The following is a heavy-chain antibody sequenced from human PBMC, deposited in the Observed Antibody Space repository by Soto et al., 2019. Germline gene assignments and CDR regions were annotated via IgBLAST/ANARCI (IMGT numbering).Heavy chain of an antibody. J-gene: IGHJ4*02. CDR2: IKQDGSEK. Sequence: PGGSLRLSCAASGFTFSSYWMSWVRQAPGRGLEWVANIKQDGSEKYYVDSVKGRFTISRDNAKNSLYLQMNSLRAEDTAVYYCATQYYDFWSGYPWYFDYWGQGTLVTVSS. V-gene: IGHV3-7*01. CDR3: ATQYYDFWSGYPWYFDY. D-gene: IGHD3-3*01. CDR1: GFTFSSYW.